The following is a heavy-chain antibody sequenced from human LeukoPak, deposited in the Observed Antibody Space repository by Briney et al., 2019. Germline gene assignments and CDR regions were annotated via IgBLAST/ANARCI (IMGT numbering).Heavy chain of an antibody. V-gene: IGHV3-23*01. CDR2: TSGSGGSR. Sequence: GGSLRLSCAAFDFTFSNYATSWVRQSPGKGLERVSGTSGSGGSRYYPDSVKGRFTISRDNSKNTLSLEMNSLRAEDTAVYYCARHPRDTALFTIDYWGQGTLVTVSS. D-gene: IGHD5-18*01. CDR1: DFTFSNYA. J-gene: IGHJ4*02. CDR3: ARHPRDTALFTIDY.